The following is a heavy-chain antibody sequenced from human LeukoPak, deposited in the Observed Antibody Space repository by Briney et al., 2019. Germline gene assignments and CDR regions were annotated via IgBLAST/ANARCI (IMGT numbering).Heavy chain of an antibody. CDR3: ARDCLNCSGGSCYSGGHDY. CDR2: IIPIFGTA. D-gene: IGHD2-15*01. Sequence: ASVKVSCKASGGTFSSYAISWVRQAPGQGLEWMGGIIPIFGTANYAQKFQGRVTITTDESTSTAYMELSSLRSEDTAVYYCARDCLNCSGGSCYSGGHDYWGQGTLVTVSS. J-gene: IGHJ4*02. V-gene: IGHV1-69*05. CDR1: GGTFSSYA.